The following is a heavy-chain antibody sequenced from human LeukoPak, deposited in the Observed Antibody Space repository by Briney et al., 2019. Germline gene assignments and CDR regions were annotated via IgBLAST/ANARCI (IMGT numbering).Heavy chain of an antibody. CDR1: GFILSSYA. CDR3: GAGPADCGKDCNTIYRYYQH. CDR2: ISYNGGEK. V-gene: IGHV3-30-3*01. J-gene: IGHJ1*01. Sequence: GGSLRLSCAASGFILSSYAMHWVRQAPGKGLEWVAVISYNGGEKYYADSVKGRFTISRDNPMNTLYLQMNSLRVEDTAVYYCGAGPADCGKDCNTIYRYYQHWGQGTLVTVSS. D-gene: IGHD2-21*01.